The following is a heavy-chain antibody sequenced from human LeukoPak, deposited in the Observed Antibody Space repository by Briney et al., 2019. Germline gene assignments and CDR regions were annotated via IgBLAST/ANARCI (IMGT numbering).Heavy chain of an antibody. D-gene: IGHD6-25*01. V-gene: IGHV3-11*01. Sequence: PGGSLRLSCAASGFTFSDYSMSWVRQAPGKGLEWVSYITSSGTTINYADSVKGRFTISRDNAKNSLYLQMNSLRAEDTAMYYCARGGLYYFEYWGQGTLVTVSS. CDR1: GFTFSDYS. CDR2: ITSSGTTI. J-gene: IGHJ4*02. CDR3: ARGGLYYFEY.